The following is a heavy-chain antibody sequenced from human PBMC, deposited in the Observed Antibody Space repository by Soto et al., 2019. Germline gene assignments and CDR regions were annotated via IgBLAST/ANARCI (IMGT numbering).Heavy chain of an antibody. V-gene: IGHV3-15*01. D-gene: IGHD3-22*01. CDR2: IKGEADGGTT. CDR1: GFTFSNAW. J-gene: IGHJ4*02. Sequence: HLVESGGGLIKPGGSLRLSCAASGFTFSNAWMSWVRQAPGKGLEWVGRIKGEADGGTTDYAAPVKGRITISRDHSKDTLYLQMNSLKTEDTAMYYCTTGLSNGYYNFDYWGQGTPVTVSS. CDR3: TTGLSNGYYNFDY.